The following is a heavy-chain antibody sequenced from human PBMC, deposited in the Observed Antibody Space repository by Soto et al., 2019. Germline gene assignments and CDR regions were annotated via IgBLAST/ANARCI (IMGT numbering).Heavy chain of an antibody. Sequence: EVQLVESGGGLVQPGGSLRLSCAVSGFTFTFRSYWMHWVRQAPGKGLVWVSRINSDGSSTTYADSVKGRFTISRDNAKNTLYLQMNSLSAEDTAVYYCATGDTSGWYALGYWGQGTLVTVSS. CDR1: GFTFTFRSYW. CDR3: ATGDTSGWYALGY. J-gene: IGHJ4*02. V-gene: IGHV3-74*01. D-gene: IGHD6-19*01. CDR2: INSDGSST.